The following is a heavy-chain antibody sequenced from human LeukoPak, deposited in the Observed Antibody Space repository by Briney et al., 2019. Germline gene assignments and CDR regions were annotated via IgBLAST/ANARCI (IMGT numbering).Heavy chain of an antibody. V-gene: IGHV3-7*05. CDR1: GFTFSNYW. J-gene: IGHJ4*02. CDR3: AREDQPRGTFDY. D-gene: IGHD2-15*01. Sequence: PRGSLRLSCAASGFTFSNYWMTWVRQAPGKGLEWVANIKQDGSEKYYVDSVKGRFTISRDNAKNSLYLQMNSLRAEDTALYYCAREDQPRGTFDYWGQGILVTVSS. CDR2: IKQDGSEK.